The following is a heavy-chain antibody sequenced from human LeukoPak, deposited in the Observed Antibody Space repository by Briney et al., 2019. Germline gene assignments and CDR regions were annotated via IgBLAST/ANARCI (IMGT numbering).Heavy chain of an antibody. J-gene: IGHJ4*02. V-gene: IGHV3-33*01. CDR3: ARGGRYCSSSSCHLCDY. CDR2: IWYDGSNE. CDR1: GFTFSNYG. Sequence: GGSLRLSCAASGFTFSNYGMHWVRQAPGKGLEWVAVIWYDGSNEYYADSVKGRFTISRDNSKNTLYLQMNSLRAEDTAVYYCARGGRYCSSSSCHLCDYWGQGTLVTVSS. D-gene: IGHD2-2*01.